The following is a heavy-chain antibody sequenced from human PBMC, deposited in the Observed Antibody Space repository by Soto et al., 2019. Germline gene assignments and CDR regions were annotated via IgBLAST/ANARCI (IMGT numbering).Heavy chain of an antibody. CDR1: GFTFSSYS. V-gene: IGHV3-48*01. CDR3: AREAGSFFDY. D-gene: IGHD6-19*01. Sequence: EVQLVESGGGLVQPGGSLRLSCAASGFTFSSYSMNWVRQAPGKGLEWVSYISSSSSTIYYADSVKGRFTISRDNAKNSLYLQMNSLRAEDTAVYYCAREAGSFFDYWGQGTLVTVSS. J-gene: IGHJ4*02. CDR2: ISSSSSTI.